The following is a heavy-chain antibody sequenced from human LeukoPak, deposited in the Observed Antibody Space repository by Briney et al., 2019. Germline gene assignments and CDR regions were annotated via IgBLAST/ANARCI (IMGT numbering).Heavy chain of an antibody. J-gene: IGHJ4*02. CDR3: ARGVSRVGATCGY. D-gene: IGHD1-26*01. V-gene: IGHV3-7*01. CDR2: TNQDGSGK. CDR1: GFTFSSYW. Sequence: PGGSLRLSCVASGFTFSSYWMAWVRQAPGKGLEWVANTNQDGSGKYYVDSVKGRFTISRDNAKNSLYLQMNSLRAEDTAVYYCARGVSRVGATCGYWGQGTLVTVSS.